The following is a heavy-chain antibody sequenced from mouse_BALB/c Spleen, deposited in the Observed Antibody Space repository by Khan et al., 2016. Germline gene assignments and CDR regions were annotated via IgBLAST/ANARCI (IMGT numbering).Heavy chain of an antibody. CDR2: INTNTGEP. CDR3: AEDYYGSNWFAY. J-gene: IGHJ3*01. V-gene: IGHV9-3*02. CDR1: GYTFTNYG. Sequence: IQLVQSGPELKKPGETVKISCKASGYTFTNYGMNWVKQAPGKGLKWMGWINTNTGEPTYAEEFKGRFAFSLETSASTAYLQINNLKNEETATYFCAEDYYGSNWFAYWGQGTLVTVSA. D-gene: IGHD1-1*01.